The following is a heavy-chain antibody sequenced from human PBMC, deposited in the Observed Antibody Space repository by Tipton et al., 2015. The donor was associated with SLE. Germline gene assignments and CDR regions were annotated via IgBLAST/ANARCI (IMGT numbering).Heavy chain of an antibody. Sequence: SNPNNGGTDYAQKFQGRITMTRDASINTAYMELSRLRSDDTVVYYCARGFLYDGFQVWGQGTLVTVSS. CDR2: SNPNNGGT. J-gene: IGHJ1*01. V-gene: IGHV1-2*05. D-gene: IGHD2-2*02. CDR3: ARGFLYDGFQV.